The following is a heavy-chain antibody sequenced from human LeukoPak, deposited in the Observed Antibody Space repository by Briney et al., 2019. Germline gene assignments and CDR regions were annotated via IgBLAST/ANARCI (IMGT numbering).Heavy chain of an antibody. J-gene: IGHJ5*02. CDR1: GGSISSSSYY. CDR3: ARQFRGYSGYEYNWFDP. D-gene: IGHD5-12*01. V-gene: IGHV4-39*01. Sequence: RSSETLSLTCTVSGGSISSSSYYWGWLRQPPGKGLEWIGSIYYSGSTYYNPSLKSRVTISVDTSKNQFSLKLSSVTAADTAVYYCARQFRGYSGYEYNWFDPWGQGTLVTVSS. CDR2: IYYSGST.